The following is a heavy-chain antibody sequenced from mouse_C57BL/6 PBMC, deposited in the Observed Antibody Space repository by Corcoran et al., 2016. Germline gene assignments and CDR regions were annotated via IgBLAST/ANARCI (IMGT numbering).Heavy chain of an antibody. CDR1: GYTFTDYY. CDR3: AKDGSSRDIDV. CDR2: INPNNGGT. Sequence: EVQLRQSGHELVKPGASVKISCKASGYTFTDYYINWVKQSNGKSLEWLGDINPNNGGTSYNQKFKGKATLTVDKSSSTAYMEIRSRTSQDSAGYYCAKDGSSRDIDVWGTGTTVTVSS. J-gene: IGHJ1*03. D-gene: IGHD1-1*01. V-gene: IGHV1-26*01.